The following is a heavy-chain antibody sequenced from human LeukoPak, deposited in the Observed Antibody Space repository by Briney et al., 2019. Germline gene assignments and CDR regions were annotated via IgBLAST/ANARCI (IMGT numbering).Heavy chain of an antibody. CDR2: INHSGST. V-gene: IGHV4-34*01. D-gene: IGHD3-9*01. CDR1: GGSFSGYY. J-gene: IGHJ4*02. CDR3: ARAPYDILSWRDFDY. Sequence: SETLSLTCAVYGGSFSGYYWSWIRQPPGKGLEWIGEINHSGSTNYNPSLKSRVTISVDTSKNQFSLKLSSVTAADTAVYYCARAPYDILSWRDFDYWGQGTLVTVSS.